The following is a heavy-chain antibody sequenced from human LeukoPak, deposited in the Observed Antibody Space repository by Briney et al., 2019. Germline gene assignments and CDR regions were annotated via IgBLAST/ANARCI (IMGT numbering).Heavy chain of an antibody. CDR2: IYYSGST. Sequence: SETLYLTCTVSGGSISSYYWSWIRQPPGKGLEWIGYIYYSGSTNYNPSLKSRVTISVDTSKNQFSLKLSSVTATDTAVYYCAREGPSFWSGPDYGMDVWGQGTTVTVSS. CDR3: AREGPSFWSGPDYGMDV. CDR1: GGSISSYY. V-gene: IGHV4-59*01. D-gene: IGHD3-3*01. J-gene: IGHJ6*02.